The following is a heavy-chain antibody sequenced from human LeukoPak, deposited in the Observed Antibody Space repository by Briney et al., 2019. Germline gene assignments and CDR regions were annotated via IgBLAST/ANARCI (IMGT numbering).Heavy chain of an antibody. CDR1: GGSISSGSYY. CDR3: ARNPAYYYYYYMDV. V-gene: IGHV4-61*02. J-gene: IGHJ6*03. CDR2: IYTSGST. Sequence: SETLSLTCTDSGGSISSGSYYWSWIRQPAGKGLEWIGRIYTSGSTNYNPSLKSRVTISVDTSKNQFPLKLSSVTAADTAVYYCARNPAYYYYYYMDVWGKGTTVTVSS.